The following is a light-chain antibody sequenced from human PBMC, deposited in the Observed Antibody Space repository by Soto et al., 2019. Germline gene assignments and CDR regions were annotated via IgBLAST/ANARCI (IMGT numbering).Light chain of an antibody. CDR1: QTISSW. J-gene: IGKJ4*01. CDR3: QQRHNWLLT. CDR2: KAS. Sequence: DIQMTQSPSTLSGSVGDRFTITCRASQTISSWLAWYQQKPGKAPKLLIYKASTLKSGVPSRFSGSGSGTEFTLTISSLEPEDFAVYHCQQRHNWLLTFGGGTKVDI. V-gene: IGKV1-5*03.